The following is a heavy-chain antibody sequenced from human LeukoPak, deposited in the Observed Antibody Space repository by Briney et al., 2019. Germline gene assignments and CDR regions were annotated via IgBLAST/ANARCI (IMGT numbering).Heavy chain of an antibody. J-gene: IGHJ4*02. V-gene: IGHV4-59*01. D-gene: IGHD3-22*01. CDR1: DGSISSYY. CDR2: IYYTGTT. CDR3: ARWGHFDTSGYFVADY. Sequence: SETLSLTGTVSDGSISSYYWNWFRQPPGKGLEWIGHIYYTGTTHYNPSLQSRVSISIDTSKNQFSLKLRSVTAVDTAVYYCARWGHFDTSGYFVADYWGQGTLITVSS.